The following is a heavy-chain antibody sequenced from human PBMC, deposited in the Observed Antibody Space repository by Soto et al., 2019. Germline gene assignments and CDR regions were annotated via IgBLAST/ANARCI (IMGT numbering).Heavy chain of an antibody. CDR1: GYTFTSYG. V-gene: IGHV1-18*01. CDR2: ISAYNGNT. Sequence: ASVKVSCKASGYTFTSYGISWFRQAPGQGLEGMGWISAYNGNTNYAQKLQGRVTMTADTSTSTAYMELRSLRSEDTAVYYCARDTSKPVDTAMASEDYHYYRMDVWGQGTTVTVSS. CDR3: ARDTSKPVDTAMASEDYHYYRMDV. D-gene: IGHD5-18*01. J-gene: IGHJ6*02.